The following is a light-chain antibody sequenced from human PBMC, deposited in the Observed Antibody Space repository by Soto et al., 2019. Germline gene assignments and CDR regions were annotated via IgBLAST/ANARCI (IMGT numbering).Light chain of an antibody. Sequence: EIQMTQSPLSLSASVGDRVTITCRASQHIDTFLVWYQVKPGKAPKLLIQTASSLHSGVPSRFSGGGFGTSFTLNISSLQPEDFATYYCQQSSTTPYTFGQGTKLEIK. J-gene: IGKJ2*01. V-gene: IGKV1-39*01. CDR2: TAS. CDR1: QHIDTF. CDR3: QQSSTTPYT.